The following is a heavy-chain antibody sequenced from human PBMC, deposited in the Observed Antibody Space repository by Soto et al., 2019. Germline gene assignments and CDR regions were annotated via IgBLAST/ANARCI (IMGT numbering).Heavy chain of an antibody. Sequence: SETLSLTCTVSGGSISSGGYYWSWIRQHPGKGLEWIGYIYYSGSTYYNPPLKSRVTISVDTSKNQFSLKLSSVTAADTAVYYCARSPRVVVVAATQGWFDPWGQGTLVTVSS. CDR3: ARSPRVVVVAATQGWFDP. V-gene: IGHV4-31*03. J-gene: IGHJ5*02. D-gene: IGHD2-15*01. CDR2: IYYSGST. CDR1: GGSISSGGYY.